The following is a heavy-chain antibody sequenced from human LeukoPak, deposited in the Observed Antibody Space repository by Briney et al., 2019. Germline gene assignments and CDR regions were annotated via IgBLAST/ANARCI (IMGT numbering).Heavy chain of an antibody. Sequence: VGSLRLSCAASVFTFSYYWMRWVREALGKGLERVANIKQDGSDKYYVDSVKGRFTISRDNAKNSLYLQMNSLSAEDTAMYYCTRDLTNWNDATFDIWGQGTMVTVSS. CDR2: IKQDGSDK. CDR1: VFTFSYYW. J-gene: IGHJ3*02. V-gene: IGHV3-7*01. D-gene: IGHD1-1*01. CDR3: TRDLTNWNDATFDI.